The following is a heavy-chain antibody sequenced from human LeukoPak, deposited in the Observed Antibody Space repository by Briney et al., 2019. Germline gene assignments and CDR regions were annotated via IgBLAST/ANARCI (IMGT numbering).Heavy chain of an antibody. CDR3: ARDSGYYYGDAFDI. D-gene: IGHD3-22*01. J-gene: IGHJ3*02. V-gene: IGHV3-30*04. CDR2: ISYDGSNK. CDR1: GFTFSSYA. Sequence: GGSLRLSCAASGFTFSSYAMHWVRQAPGKGLEWVAVISYDGSNKYYADSVKGRFTISGDNSKNTLYLQMNSLRAEDTAVYYCARDSGYYYGDAFDIWGQGTMVTVSS.